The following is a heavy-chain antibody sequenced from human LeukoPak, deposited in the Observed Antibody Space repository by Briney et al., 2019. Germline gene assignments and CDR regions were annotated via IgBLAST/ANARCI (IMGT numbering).Heavy chain of an antibody. CDR2: ISTSSIYI. Sequence: PGGSLRLSCAASGFTFSSYSMNWVRQAPGKGLEWVSSISTSSIYIYYADSVKGRFTISRDNAKNSLYLQMNSLRAEDTAVYYCARDRSSGWVFDYWGQGTLVTVSS. D-gene: IGHD6-19*01. V-gene: IGHV3-21*01. J-gene: IGHJ4*02. CDR3: ARDRSSGWVFDY. CDR1: GFTFSSYS.